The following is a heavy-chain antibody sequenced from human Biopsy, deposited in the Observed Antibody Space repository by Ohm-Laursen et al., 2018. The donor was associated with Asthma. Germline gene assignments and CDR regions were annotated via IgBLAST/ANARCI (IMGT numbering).Heavy chain of an antibody. V-gene: IGHV3-30*01. CDR2: ISKDASTQ. CDR3: VRDGTDDAFDI. CDR1: GFSFSNFA. J-gene: IGHJ3*02. D-gene: IGHD1-1*01. Sequence: SLRLSCAASGFSFSNFAIHWVRQAPGKGLEWVGGISKDASTQDYADSVKGRFTMARDNSKNTLDLQMNSLREEDTAVYYCVRDGTDDAFDIWGQGTVVSVSS.